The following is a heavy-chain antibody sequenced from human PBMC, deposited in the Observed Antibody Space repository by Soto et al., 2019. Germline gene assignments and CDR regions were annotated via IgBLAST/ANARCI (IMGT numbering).Heavy chain of an antibody. J-gene: IGHJ4*02. CDR1: GYSISGGYS. CDR3: ARDRSQDYDSSGLFDS. D-gene: IGHD3-22*01. CDR2: MYHSGDT. V-gene: IGHV4-38-2*02. Sequence: SETLSLTCGVSGYSISGGYSWGWVREPPGKGLEWIGSMYHSGDTYYNPSLKSRVTISGHTSKNQFSLHLSSVAAADTAVYYCARDRSQDYDSSGLFDSWGQGTLVTVSS.